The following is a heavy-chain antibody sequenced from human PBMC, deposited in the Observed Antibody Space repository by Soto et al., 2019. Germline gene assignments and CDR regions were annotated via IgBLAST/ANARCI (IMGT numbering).Heavy chain of an antibody. CDR1: GFTFRSYA. V-gene: IGHV3-23*01. J-gene: IGHJ4*02. CDR2: ISGSADGT. CDR3: AKAVGATIDFAHFDR. D-gene: IGHD1-26*01. Sequence: EVQLLESGGGLVQPGGSLRLSCAGSGFTFRSYAMSWVRQSPGKGLEWVSAISGSADGTYYADSVRGRFTISRDNSKNTLYLQMNSLRAEDTAVHYCAKAVGATIDFAHFDRWGQGTLVPVSS.